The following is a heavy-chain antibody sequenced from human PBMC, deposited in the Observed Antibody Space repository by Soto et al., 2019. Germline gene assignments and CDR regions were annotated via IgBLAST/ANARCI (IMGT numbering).Heavy chain of an antibody. CDR3: ASGGIDYDSSGYYYVAFSPF. CDR1: GFTFSNAW. CDR2: IKSKTDGGTT. V-gene: IGHV3-15*01. J-gene: IGHJ3*01. D-gene: IGHD3-22*01. Sequence: GGSLRLSCAASGFTFSNAWMSWVRQAPGKGLEWVGRIKSKTDGGTTDYAAPVKGRFTISRDDSKNTLYLQMNSLKTEDTAVYYCASGGIDYDSSGYYYVAFSPFWGQGTMVTVSS.